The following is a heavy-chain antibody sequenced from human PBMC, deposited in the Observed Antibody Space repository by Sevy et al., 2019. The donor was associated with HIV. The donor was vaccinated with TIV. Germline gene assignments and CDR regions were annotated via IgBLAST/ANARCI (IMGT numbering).Heavy chain of an antibody. Sequence: ASVKVSCKASGDTFSTYGLSWVRQAPGQGLEWMGGIIHIFCTQNYAQKLQGRVTITADESATTAYLELSSLRSEDTALYYYAREGGVATTGDHDAFDFWGHGTLVTVSS. V-gene: IGHV1-69*13. CDR2: IIHIFCTQ. CDR3: AREGGVATTGDHDAFDF. J-gene: IGHJ3*01. D-gene: IGHD7-27*01. CDR1: GDTFSTYG.